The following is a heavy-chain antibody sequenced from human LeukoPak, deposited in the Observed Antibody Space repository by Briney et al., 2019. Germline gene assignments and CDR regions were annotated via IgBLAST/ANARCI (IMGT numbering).Heavy chain of an antibody. V-gene: IGHV1-69*13. CDR2: IIPIFGTA. CDR3: ARDGVTKYYYYYYGMDV. D-gene: IGHD4-17*01. Sequence: GASVKVSCKASGGIFSSYAISWVRQAPGQGLEWMGGIIPIFGTANYAQKFQGRVTITADESTSTAYMELSSLRSEDTAVYYCARDGVTKYYYYYYGMDVWGKGTTVTVSS. J-gene: IGHJ6*04. CDR1: GGIFSSYA.